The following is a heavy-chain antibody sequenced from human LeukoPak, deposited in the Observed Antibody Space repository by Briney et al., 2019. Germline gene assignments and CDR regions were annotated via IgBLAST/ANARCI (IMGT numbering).Heavy chain of an antibody. V-gene: IGHV4-61*01. J-gene: IGHJ4*02. Sequence: SETLSLTCTASGGSVSSGSYYWSWIRQPPGKGLEWIGYIYYSGSTNYNPSLKSRVTISVDTSKNQFSLKLSSVTAADTAVYYCARELLWFGESQTDYWGQGTLVTVSS. D-gene: IGHD3-10*01. CDR3: ARELLWFGESQTDY. CDR2: IYYSGST. CDR1: GGSVSSGSYY.